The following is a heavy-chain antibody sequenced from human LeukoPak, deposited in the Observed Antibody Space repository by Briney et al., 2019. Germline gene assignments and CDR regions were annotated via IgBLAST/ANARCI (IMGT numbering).Heavy chain of an antibody. D-gene: IGHD2-21*02. CDR3: ANFDVTRGSSDF. Sequence: SETLSPTCTVSGGSISSGDYYWSWIRQTPGKGLEWIGYIYYSGSTYYNPSLKSRVIISVDTSKNQFSLKLRSVTAADTAIYYCANFDVTRGSSDFWGQGTLVTVSS. V-gene: IGHV4-30-4*01. CDR2: IYYSGST. CDR1: GGSISSGDYY. J-gene: IGHJ4*02.